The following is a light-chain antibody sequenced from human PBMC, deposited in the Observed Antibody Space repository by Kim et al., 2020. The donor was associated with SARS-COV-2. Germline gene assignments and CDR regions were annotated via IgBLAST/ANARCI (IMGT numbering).Light chain of an antibody. CDR3: QSYDSSIQV. Sequence: KTVTLSGTGSRASNASKYEQWYQQQQGRAPTTVMYEDNQSPSGVPDRFSGSIDTSSNSASLTITGLQAEDEADYYCQSYDSSIQVFGGGTQLTVL. CDR1: RASNASKY. V-gene: IGLV6-57*02. CDR2: EDN. J-gene: IGLJ3*02.